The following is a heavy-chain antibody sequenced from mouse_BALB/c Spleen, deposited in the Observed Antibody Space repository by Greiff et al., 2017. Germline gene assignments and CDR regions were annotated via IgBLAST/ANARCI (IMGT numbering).Heavy chain of an antibody. CDR1: GFTFSDYY. CDR2: ISDGGSYT. D-gene: IGHD1-2*01. Sequence: EVQRVESGGGLVKPGGSLKLSCAASGFTFSDYYMYWVRQTPEKRLEWVATISDGGSYTYYPDSVKGRFTISRDNAKNNLYLQMSSLKSEDTAMYYCAREGFYGRVFFAYWGQGTLVTVSA. CDR3: AREGFYGRVFFAY. V-gene: IGHV5-4*02. J-gene: IGHJ3*01.